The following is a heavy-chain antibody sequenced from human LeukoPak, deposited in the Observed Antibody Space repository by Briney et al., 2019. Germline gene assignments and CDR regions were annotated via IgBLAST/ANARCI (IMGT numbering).Heavy chain of an antibody. CDR1: GYTFTSYG. Sequence: ASVKVSCKASGYTFTSYGISWVRQAPGQGLEWMGWISAYNGNTNYAQKLQGRVTMTTDTSTSTAYMELRSLRSDDTAVYYCARDQSITIFGVAGNFDYWGQGTLVTVSS. CDR3: ARDQSITIFGVAGNFDY. V-gene: IGHV1-18*01. CDR2: ISAYNGNT. D-gene: IGHD3-3*01. J-gene: IGHJ4*02.